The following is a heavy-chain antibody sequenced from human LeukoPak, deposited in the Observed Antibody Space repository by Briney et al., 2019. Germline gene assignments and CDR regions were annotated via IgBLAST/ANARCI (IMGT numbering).Heavy chain of an antibody. J-gene: IGHJ4*02. CDR3: ASYPTPPSGDFPDY. Sequence: SETLSLTCTVSGGSVSSGDYYSSWIRQPPGKGLQWIGFIYYSGSTNYNPSLQSRVTISVDTSKNQFSLKLSSVTAADTAIYYCASYPTPPSGDFPDYWGQGTLVTVSS. CDR2: IYYSGST. V-gene: IGHV4-61*08. D-gene: IGHD7-27*01. CDR1: GGSVSSGDYY.